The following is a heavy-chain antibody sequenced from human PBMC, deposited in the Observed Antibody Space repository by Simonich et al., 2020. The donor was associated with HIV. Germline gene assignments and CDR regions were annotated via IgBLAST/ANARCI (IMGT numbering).Heavy chain of an antibody. CDR1: GGTLNTFA. CDR3: ARKGGGRGVYYFDY. J-gene: IGHJ4*02. Sequence: QVQLVQSGAEVKTPGCSVKVSCKASGGTLNTFAISWVGQAPGLGLGWVVVTIPIFGTANYAQMFQGRVTITADESTSTAYMELSSLRSEDTGIYYCARKGGGRGVYYFDYWGQGTLVTVSS. V-gene: IGHV1-69*13. CDR2: TIPIFGTA. D-gene: IGHD3-10*01.